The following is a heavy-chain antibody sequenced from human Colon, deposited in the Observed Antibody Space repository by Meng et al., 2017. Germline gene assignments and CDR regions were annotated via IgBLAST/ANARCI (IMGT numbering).Heavy chain of an antibody. CDR2: IYHSGNT. D-gene: IGHD7-27*01. CDR3: TTGTYYDH. CDR1: GDSISSNHW. Sequence: QVQLQESGPGLLKPSGTLSLTFAVSGDSISSNHWWSWVRQSPGKGLEWIAEIYHSGNTNYNPSLKSRATISMDKSKNQFSLNLSSVTAADTAVYYCTTGTYYDHWGQGTLATFSS. J-gene: IGHJ4*02. V-gene: IGHV4-4*02.